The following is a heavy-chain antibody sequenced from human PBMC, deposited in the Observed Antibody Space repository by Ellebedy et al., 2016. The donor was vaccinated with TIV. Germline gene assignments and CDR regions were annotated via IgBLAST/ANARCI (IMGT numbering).Heavy chain of an antibody. CDR2: INHSGST. J-gene: IGHJ4*02. CDR1: GGSFSGYY. V-gene: IGHV4-34*01. Sequence: SETLSLTXAVYGGSFSGYYWNWIRQPPGKGLEWIGEINHSGSTNYSPSLKSRVTISVDTSKNQFSLKLSSVTAADTAVYYCARRLGARPPTDWGQGTLVTVSS. D-gene: IGHD1-26*01. CDR3: ARRLGARPPTD.